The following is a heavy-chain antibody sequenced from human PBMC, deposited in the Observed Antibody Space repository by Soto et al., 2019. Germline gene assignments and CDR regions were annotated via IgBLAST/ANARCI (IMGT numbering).Heavy chain of an antibody. D-gene: IGHD1-7*01. Sequence: ASVKVSCKASGYTFTSYAMYWVRQAPGQRLEWMGWINAGNGNTKYSQKFQGRVTITRDTSASTAYMELSSLRSEDTAVYYCAREALSGTTGVNAFDIWGQGTMVTVSS. J-gene: IGHJ3*02. CDR3: AREALSGTTGVNAFDI. V-gene: IGHV1-3*01. CDR1: GYTFTSYA. CDR2: INAGNGNT.